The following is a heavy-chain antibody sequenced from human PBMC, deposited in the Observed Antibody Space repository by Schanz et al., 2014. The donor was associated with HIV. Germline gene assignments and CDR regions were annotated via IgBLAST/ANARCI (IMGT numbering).Heavy chain of an antibody. Sequence: VQLVESGGGLVKPGGSLRLSCAASGFTFSSYGMHWVRQAPGKGLEWVAVIWFDGRNKYYGDSVKGRFMISRDNSNNTLYLQMNSLRAEDTAVYFCTRGRFLERGGMDVWGQGTAVTVSS. CDR2: IWFDGRNK. CDR3: TRGRFLERGGMDV. CDR1: GFTFSSYG. V-gene: IGHV3-33*08. J-gene: IGHJ6*02. D-gene: IGHD3-3*01.